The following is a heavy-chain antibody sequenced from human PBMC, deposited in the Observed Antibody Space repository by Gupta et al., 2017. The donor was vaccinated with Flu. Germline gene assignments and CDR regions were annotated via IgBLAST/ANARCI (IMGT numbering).Heavy chain of an antibody. CDR1: GGSISTHY. J-gene: IGHJ4*02. CDR2: IHYSGTT. D-gene: IGHD3-22*01. V-gene: IGHV4-59*11. Sequence: QVQLQESGPGLVKPSETLSLTCSVSGGSISTHYWSWIRQPPGKGLEWIGYIHYSGTTHSSPSLESRVTMSVDTSKNQFSLRLTSVTAADTAVYYCARDFAIGSGYYYWGQGTLVTVSS. CDR3: ARDFAIGSGYYY.